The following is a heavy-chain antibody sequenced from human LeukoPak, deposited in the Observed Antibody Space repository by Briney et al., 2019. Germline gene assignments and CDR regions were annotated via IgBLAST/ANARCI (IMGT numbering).Heavy chain of an antibody. D-gene: IGHD3-3*01. CDR2: IYYSGST. J-gene: IGHJ6*03. V-gene: IGHV4-59*01. Sequence: SETLSLTCTVSGASISSYYWSWIRQPPGKGLEWIGYIYYSGSTNYNPSLKSRVTISVDTSKNQFSLKLSSVTAADTAVYYCARGLEGFAEYYMDVWGKGTTVTVSS. CDR3: ARGLEGFAEYYMDV. CDR1: GASISSYY.